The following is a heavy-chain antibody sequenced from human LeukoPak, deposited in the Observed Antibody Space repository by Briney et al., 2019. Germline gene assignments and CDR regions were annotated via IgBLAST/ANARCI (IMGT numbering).Heavy chain of an antibody. CDR3: ARHGYSTIPVNYYYMDV. J-gene: IGHJ6*03. D-gene: IGHD2-2*01. V-gene: IGHV5-51*01. CDR2: VYPDDSDV. CDR1: GYNFATDW. Sequence: GESLKISCKGSGYNFATDWIGWVRQMPGKGLEWMGIVYPDDSDVRYNPSFQGQVTISADKSINTAYLQWSSLKASDSAVYYCARHGYSTIPVNYYYMDVWGKGTTVTVSS.